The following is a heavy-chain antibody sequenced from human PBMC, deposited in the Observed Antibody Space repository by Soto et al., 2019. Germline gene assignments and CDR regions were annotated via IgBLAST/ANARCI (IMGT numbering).Heavy chain of an antibody. D-gene: IGHD3-10*01. V-gene: IGHV3-23*01. CDR2: ISGRGGSP. J-gene: IGHJ4*02. Sequence: EVQLLESGGGLVQPGGSLRLSCAASGFTFSSYAMSWVRQAPGKGLEWVSAISGRGGSPYYADSVKGRFTISRDNSKNTLYLQMNSLRAVDTAVYYCAKPPASFSGSYTYWGQGTLVTVSS. CDR1: GFTFSSYA. CDR3: AKPPASFSGSYTY.